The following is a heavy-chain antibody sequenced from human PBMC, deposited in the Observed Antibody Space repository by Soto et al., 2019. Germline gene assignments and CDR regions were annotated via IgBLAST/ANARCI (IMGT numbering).Heavy chain of an antibody. CDR2: IYWDDDK. CDR1: GFSLSTSGVG. CDR3: AHSLTTTTYYYGSGSYYRVDWFDP. D-gene: IGHD3-10*01. J-gene: IGHJ5*02. Sequence: SGPTLVNPTQTLTLTCTFSGFSLSTSGVGVGWIRQPPGKALEWLALIYWDDDKRYSPSLKSRLTITKDTSKNQVVLTITNMDPVDTATYYCAHSLTTTTYYYGSGSYYRVDWFDPWGQGTLVTVSS. V-gene: IGHV2-5*02.